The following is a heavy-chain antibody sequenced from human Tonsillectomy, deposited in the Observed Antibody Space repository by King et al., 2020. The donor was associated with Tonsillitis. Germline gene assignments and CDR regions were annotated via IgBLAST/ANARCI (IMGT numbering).Heavy chain of an antibody. CDR3: ARGIYNSGWFFDY. J-gene: IGHJ4*02. D-gene: IGHD6-19*01. V-gene: IGHV4-39*07. Sequence: LQLQESGPGLVKPSETLSLTCTVSGGSISSSSYSWGWIRQPPGKGLEWVGNIYYSGSTYYNPSLKSRVTISVDTSKNQFSLKLSSVTAADTAVYYCARGIYNSGWFFDYWGQGILVTVSS. CDR1: GGSISSSSYS. CDR2: IYYSGST.